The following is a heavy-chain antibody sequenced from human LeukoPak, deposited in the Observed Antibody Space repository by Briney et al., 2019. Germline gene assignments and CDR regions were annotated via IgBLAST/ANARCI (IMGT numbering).Heavy chain of an antibody. CDR1: GFTFSSYS. Sequence: GGSLRLSCAASGFTFSSYSMNWVRQAPGKGLEWVSYISSSSSTIYYADSVKGRFTISRDNAKNSLYLQMNSLRAEDTALYYCAKDSRAVAGRSPIDYWGQGTLVTVSS. CDR3: AKDSRAVAGRSPIDY. V-gene: IGHV3-48*01. CDR2: ISSSSSTI. J-gene: IGHJ4*02. D-gene: IGHD6-19*01.